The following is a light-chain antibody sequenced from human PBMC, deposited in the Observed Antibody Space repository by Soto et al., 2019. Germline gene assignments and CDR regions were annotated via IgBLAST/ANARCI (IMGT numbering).Light chain of an antibody. V-gene: IGKV3-20*01. CDR2: GAS. CDR3: HQFGSSPPAFT. CDR1: QSVSTRY. J-gene: IGKJ2*01. Sequence: ESMLTQSPGTLSLSPGERATLSCRASQSVSTRYLAWYQQKPGQAPRLLIYGASIRSTGIPDRFSGSGSGTDFTLTISILEREDFEVYYCHQFGSSPPAFTFGQGTKLEI.